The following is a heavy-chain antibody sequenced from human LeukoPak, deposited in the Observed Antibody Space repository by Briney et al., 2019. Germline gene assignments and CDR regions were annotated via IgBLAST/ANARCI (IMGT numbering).Heavy chain of an antibody. Sequence: KPSETLSLTCAVYGGSFSGYYWSWIRQPPGKGLEWLGEINHSGSTNYNPSLKSRVTISVDTSKNQFSLELSSVTAADTAVYYCARVTIFGVVPFDIWGQGTMVTVSS. J-gene: IGHJ3*02. CDR1: GGSFSGYY. CDR3: ARVTIFGVVPFDI. V-gene: IGHV4-34*01. CDR2: INHSGST. D-gene: IGHD3-3*01.